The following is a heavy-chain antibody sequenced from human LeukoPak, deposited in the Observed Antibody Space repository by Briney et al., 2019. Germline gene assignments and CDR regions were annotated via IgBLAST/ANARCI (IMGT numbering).Heavy chain of an antibody. CDR1: GGTFSSYA. D-gene: IGHD6-19*01. CDR2: INTNTGTP. Sequence: ASVKVSCKASGGTFSSYAISWVRQAPGQGLEWMGWINTNTGTPTYAQGFTGRFVFSLDTSVSTAYLQISSLKAEDTAVYYCATDLKKGDSGCFDYWGQGTLVTVSS. V-gene: IGHV7-4-1*02. CDR3: ATDLKKGDSGCFDY. J-gene: IGHJ4*02.